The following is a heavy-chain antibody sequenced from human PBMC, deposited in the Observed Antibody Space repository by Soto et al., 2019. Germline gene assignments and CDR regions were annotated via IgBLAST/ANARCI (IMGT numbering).Heavy chain of an antibody. CDR2: SHQSGIT. CDR3: VRTVAVAGTNVPDYFDH. Sequence: KASETLSLTCAVSGYAISNGYYWGWVRQPPGKGLEWIGDSHQSGITHHSPSLKGRVITSMLTSKNQFSLDLTSVTAADTAVYYCVRTVAVAGTNVPDYFDHWGQGIQVTVSS. V-gene: IGHV4-38-2*01. D-gene: IGHD6-19*01. CDR1: GYAISNGYY. J-gene: IGHJ4*02.